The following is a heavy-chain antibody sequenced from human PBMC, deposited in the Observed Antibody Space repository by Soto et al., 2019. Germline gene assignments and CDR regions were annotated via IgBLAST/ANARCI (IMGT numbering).Heavy chain of an antibody. V-gene: IGHV3-53*04. CDR1: GFTVSSNY. J-gene: IGHJ6*03. CDR3: ARGVHCSGGSCYTLDEYYYYYYMDV. D-gene: IGHD2-15*01. CDR2: IYSGGST. Sequence: GGSLRLSCAASGFTVSSNYMSWVRQAPGKGLEWVSVIYSGGSTYYADSVKGRFTISRHNSKNTLYLQMNSLRAEDTAVYYCARGVHCSGGSCYTLDEYYYYYYMDVWGKGTTVTVSS.